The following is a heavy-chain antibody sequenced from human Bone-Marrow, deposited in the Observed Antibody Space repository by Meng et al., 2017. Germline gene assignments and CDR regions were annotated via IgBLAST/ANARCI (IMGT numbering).Heavy chain of an antibody. CDR3: ARDCPSPFRWFDP. CDR2: IYYSGST. Sequence: QLPLTGSGPGLVKPSGTLSLTCTVSGGSISSSSYYWGWIRQPPGKGLEWIGSIYYSGSTYYNPSLKSRVTISVDTSKNQFSLKLSSVTAADTAVYYCARDCPSPFRWFDPWGQGTLVTVSS. J-gene: IGHJ5*02. CDR1: GGSISSSSYY. V-gene: IGHV4-39*07.